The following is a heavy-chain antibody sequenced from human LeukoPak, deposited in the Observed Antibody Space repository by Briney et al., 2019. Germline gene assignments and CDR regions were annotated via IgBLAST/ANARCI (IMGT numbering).Heavy chain of an antibody. CDR2: IYTSGST. CDR3: ARDRDIAYCGGDCYPDV. V-gene: IGHV4-61*02. CDR1: GGSISSGSYY. Sequence: SQTLSLTCTVSGGSISSGSYYWSWIRQPAGKGLEWIGRIYTSGSTNYNPSLKSRVTISLDTSKNQFSLKLSSVTAADTAVYYCARDRDIAYCGGDCYPDVWSKGTTVTVSS. J-gene: IGHJ6*04. D-gene: IGHD2-21*02.